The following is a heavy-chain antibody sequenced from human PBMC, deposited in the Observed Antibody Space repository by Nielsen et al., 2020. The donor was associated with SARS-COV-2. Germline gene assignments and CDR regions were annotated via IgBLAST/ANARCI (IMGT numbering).Heavy chain of an antibody. CDR3: VRDDGSCARASCYNWFHP. J-gene: IGHJ5*02. D-gene: IGHD2-2*01. V-gene: IGHV3-7*01. CDR1: GFTLSSQW. Sequence: GESLKISCAASGFTLSSQWMGWVRQAPGKGLAWVADIKQDGSEKVYVDSVKGRFTISRDNAKNSLYLHMNGLRAEDTATYYCVRDDGSCARASCYNWFHPWGQGTLVTVSS. CDR2: IKQDGSEK.